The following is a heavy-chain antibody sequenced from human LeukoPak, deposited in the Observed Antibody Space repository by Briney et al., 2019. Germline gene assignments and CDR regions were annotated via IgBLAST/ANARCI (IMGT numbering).Heavy chain of an antibody. D-gene: IGHD4-17*01. J-gene: IGHJ3*02. CDR2: IYPGDSDT. Sequence: GESLKISCKGSGYSFTSYWICWVRQMPGKGLEWMGIIYPGDSDTRYSPSFQGQVTISADKSISTAYLQRSGLKAADTAMYYCARLYYGDYDGAFDIWGQGTMVTVSS. CDR3: ARLYYGDYDGAFDI. CDR1: GYSFTSYW. V-gene: IGHV5-51*01.